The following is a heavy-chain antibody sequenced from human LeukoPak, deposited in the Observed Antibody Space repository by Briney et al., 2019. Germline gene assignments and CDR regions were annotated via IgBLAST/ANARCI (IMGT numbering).Heavy chain of an antibody. Sequence: PSETLSLTCTVSGGSISSSSYYWGWIRQPPGKGLEWIGSIYYSGSTYYNPSLKSRVTMSVDTSKNQFSLKLSSVTAADTAVYYCARDLSMEYLNYFDYWGQGTLVTVSS. CDR3: ARDLSMEYLNYFDY. V-gene: IGHV4-39*07. J-gene: IGHJ4*02. CDR2: IYYSGST. CDR1: GGSISSSSYY. D-gene: IGHD2-8*01.